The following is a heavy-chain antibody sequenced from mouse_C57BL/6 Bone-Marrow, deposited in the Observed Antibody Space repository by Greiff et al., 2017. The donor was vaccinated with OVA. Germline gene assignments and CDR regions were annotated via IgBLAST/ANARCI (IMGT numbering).Heavy chain of an antibody. D-gene: IGHD1-1*01. CDR2: IDPNSGGT. V-gene: IGHV1-72*01. CDR3: AIRFITTVGDFDY. J-gene: IGHJ2*01. Sequence: VQLQQPGAELVKPGASVKLSCKASGYTFTSYWLHWVKQRPGRGLEWIGRIDPNSGGTKYNEKFKSKATLTVDKPSSTAYMQLSSLTSEDSAVYYCAIRFITTVGDFDYWGQGTTLTVSS. CDR1: GYTFTSYW.